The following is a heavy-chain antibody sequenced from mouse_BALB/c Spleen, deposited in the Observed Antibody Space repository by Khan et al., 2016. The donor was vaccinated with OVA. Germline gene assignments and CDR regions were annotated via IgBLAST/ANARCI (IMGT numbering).Heavy chain of an antibody. V-gene: IGHV5-6*02. CDR2: ISSVGDYT. Sequence: DVKLVESGGDLVKPGGSLKLSCAASGFTFSSYSMSWVRQTPDKRLEWVTTISSVGDYTYYPDSVKGRFTISRDNAKNTLYLQMSSLKSEDTAMYYCASHLTGSLVYWGQGTLVTVSA. J-gene: IGHJ3*01. CDR1: GFTFSSYS. D-gene: IGHD4-1*01. CDR3: ASHLTGSLVY.